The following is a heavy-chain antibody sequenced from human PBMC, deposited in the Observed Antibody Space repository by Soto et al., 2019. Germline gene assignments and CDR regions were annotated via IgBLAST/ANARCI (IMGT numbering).Heavy chain of an antibody. D-gene: IGHD2-15*01. CDR1: GGSFSGYY. CDR3: ARLRDCSGGSCYSRGGDNWFDP. J-gene: IGHJ5*02. CDR2: INHSGST. Sequence: PSETLSLTCAVYGGSFSGYYWSWIRQPPGKGLEWIGEINHSGSTNYNPSLKSRVTISVDTSKNQFSLKLSSVTAADTAVYYCARLRDCSGGSCYSRGGDNWFDPWGQGPLVTVS. V-gene: IGHV4-34*01.